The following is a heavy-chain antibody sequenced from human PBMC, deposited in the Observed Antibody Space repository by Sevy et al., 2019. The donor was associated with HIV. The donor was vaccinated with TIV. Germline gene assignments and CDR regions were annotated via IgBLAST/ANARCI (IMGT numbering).Heavy chain of an antibody. J-gene: IGHJ4*02. CDR1: GYMFIAYF. V-gene: IGHV1-2*06. Sequence: ASVKVSCKASGYMFIAYFIHWVRQAPGQGLEWMGRINPNSGDTNSAQKFQGRVTMTRDTSINTVYMELSRLRSDDTAMYSCARVVYYDSTAYYFDYWGQGTLVTVSS. CDR3: ARVVYYDSTAYYFDY. CDR2: INPNSGDT. D-gene: IGHD3-22*01.